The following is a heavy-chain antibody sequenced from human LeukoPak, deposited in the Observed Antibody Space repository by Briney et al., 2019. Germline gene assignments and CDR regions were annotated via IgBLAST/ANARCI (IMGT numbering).Heavy chain of an antibody. D-gene: IGHD3-22*01. V-gene: IGHV3-23*01. CDR2: ISSSGDST. Sequence: GGSLRLSCAASGFIFSSYAMSWVRQAPGKGLEWVSAISSSGDSTYYADSVKGRFTVSRDNSKNTLYLQMNSLRAEDTAVYYCAKDRVVAVRWFDSWGQGTLVTVSS. CDR3: AKDRVVAVRWFDS. CDR1: GFIFSSYA. J-gene: IGHJ5*01.